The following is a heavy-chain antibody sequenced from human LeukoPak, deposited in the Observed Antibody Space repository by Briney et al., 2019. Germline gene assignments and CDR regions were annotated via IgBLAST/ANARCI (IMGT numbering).Heavy chain of an antibody. CDR3: VRDGDSGVYYQYYFDY. J-gene: IGHJ4*02. CDR1: GYTFTSFA. D-gene: IGHD1-26*01. V-gene: IGHV7-4-1*02. CDR2: INTNTGNP. Sequence: ASVKVSCKASGYTFTSFAINWVRQAPGQGPEWIGWINTNTGNPTYAQAFRGRFVFSLDTSVSTAYPQISSLKTEDTAVYYCVRDGDSGVYYQYYFDYWGQGTLVTVSS.